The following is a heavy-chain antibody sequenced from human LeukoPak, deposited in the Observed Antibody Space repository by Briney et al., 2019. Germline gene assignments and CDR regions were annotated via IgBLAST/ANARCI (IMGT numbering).Heavy chain of an antibody. Sequence: GXXLRLSCVVSGFPFTNAWMSWVRQAPGKGLEWVGRIKSKTDGCTADYAAPVRGRFAMWRDDARSALYLQMNSLQTEDTAVYYCTPDLMDVWGKGTTVTVSS. V-gene: IGHV3-15*01. CDR2: IKSKTDGCTA. CDR3: TPDLMDV. J-gene: IGHJ6*03. CDR1: GFPFTNAW.